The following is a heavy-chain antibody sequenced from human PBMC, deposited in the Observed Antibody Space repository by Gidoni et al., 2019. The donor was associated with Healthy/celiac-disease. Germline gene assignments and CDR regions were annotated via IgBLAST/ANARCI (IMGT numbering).Heavy chain of an antibody. CDR1: GFTFSSYA. CDR3: ANSFGSNEVPAAPFDY. J-gene: IGHJ4*02. D-gene: IGHD2-2*01. CDR2: ISGSGGST. V-gene: IGHV3-23*01. Sequence: EVQLLESGGGLVQPGGSLRLSCAASGFTFSSYAMSCVRQAPGKGLGWVSAISGSGGSTYYAHSVKGRFTISRDNSKNTLYLQMNSLRAEDTAVYYCANSFGSNEVPAAPFDYWGQGTLVTVSS.